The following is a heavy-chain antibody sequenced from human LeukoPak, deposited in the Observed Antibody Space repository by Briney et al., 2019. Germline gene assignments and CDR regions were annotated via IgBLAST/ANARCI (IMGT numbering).Heavy chain of an antibody. D-gene: IGHD3-10*01. CDR1: GFTFDDYA. Sequence: GGSLRLSCAASGFTFDDYAMHWVREAPGKGLEWGSGISWNSNSIGYAGSAKGRFTISRDNAKHSLYLQLNSLSAEDTAFYCAKGCGSGIESAFDIWGQGTMVTVSS. V-gene: IGHV3-9*01. J-gene: IGHJ3*02. CDR3: AKGCGSGIESAFDI. CDR2: ISWNSNSI.